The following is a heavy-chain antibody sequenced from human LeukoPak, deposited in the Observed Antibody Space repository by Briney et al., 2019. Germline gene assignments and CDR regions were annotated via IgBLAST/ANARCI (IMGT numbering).Heavy chain of an antibody. Sequence: PSETLSLTCTVSGGPISSYYWSWIRQPAGKGLEWIGRIYTSGSTNYNPSLKSRVTMSVDTSKNQFSLKLSSVTAADTAVYYCARDALSRGSYYALWGQGTLVTVSS. V-gene: IGHV4-4*07. CDR3: ARDALSRGSYYAL. D-gene: IGHD1-26*01. J-gene: IGHJ4*02. CDR1: GGPISSYY. CDR2: IYTSGST.